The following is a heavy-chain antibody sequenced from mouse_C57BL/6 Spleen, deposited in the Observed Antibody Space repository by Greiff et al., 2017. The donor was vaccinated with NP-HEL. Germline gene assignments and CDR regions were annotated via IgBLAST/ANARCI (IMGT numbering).Heavy chain of an antibody. Sequence: VQLQQSGAELVKPGASVKLSCTASGFNIKDYYMHWVKQRTEQGLEWIGRIDPEDGETKYDPKFQGKATITADTSSNTAYLQLSSLTSEDTAVYYCARGGGLRREFAYWGQGTLVTVSA. J-gene: IGHJ3*01. D-gene: IGHD2-4*01. CDR1: GFNIKDYY. CDR2: IDPEDGET. CDR3: ARGGGLRREFAY. V-gene: IGHV14-2*01.